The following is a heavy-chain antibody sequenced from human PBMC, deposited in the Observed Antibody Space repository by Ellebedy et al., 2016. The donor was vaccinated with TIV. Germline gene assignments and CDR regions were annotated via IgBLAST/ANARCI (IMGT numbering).Heavy chain of an antibody. J-gene: IGHJ5*02. CDR2: ISNSGRTI. D-gene: IGHD2-2*01. CDR3: ARDARFIDQRHNWFDP. Sequence: GGSLRLSCAASGFTFSDYYMIWIRQAPGKGLEWVSYISNSGRTIYYADSVKGRFTIPRDNAKNSLSLLMNSLRAEDTAVYYCARDARFIDQRHNWFDPWGQGTLVTVSS. V-gene: IGHV3-11*01. CDR1: GFTFSDYY.